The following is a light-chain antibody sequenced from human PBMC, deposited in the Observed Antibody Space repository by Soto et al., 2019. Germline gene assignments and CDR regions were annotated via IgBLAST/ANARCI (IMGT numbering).Light chain of an antibody. Sequence: IGVKQSPATLSVSPGERATLSCRASQTIYSNVAWYQQRPGQPPRLLIYDASNRATGIPARFSGSGSGTDFTLTISRLEPEDFAVYYCQQYGSSPWTFGQGTKVDIK. CDR3: QQYGSSPWT. J-gene: IGKJ1*01. CDR1: QTIYSN. V-gene: IGKV3-20*01. CDR2: DAS.